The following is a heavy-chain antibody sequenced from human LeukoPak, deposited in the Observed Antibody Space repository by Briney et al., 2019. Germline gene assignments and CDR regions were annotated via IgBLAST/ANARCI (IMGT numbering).Heavy chain of an antibody. V-gene: IGHV4-34*01. Sequence: SETLSLTCAVYSGSFSNYYWSWIRQPPGKGLEWIGEINQSGSTYYNPSLKSRVTISVDTSKNQFSLKLSSVTAADTAVYYCARDGYGVFWGQGTLVTVSS. J-gene: IGHJ4*02. CDR3: ARDGYGVF. CDR1: SGSFSNYY. CDR2: INQSGST. D-gene: IGHD5/OR15-5a*01.